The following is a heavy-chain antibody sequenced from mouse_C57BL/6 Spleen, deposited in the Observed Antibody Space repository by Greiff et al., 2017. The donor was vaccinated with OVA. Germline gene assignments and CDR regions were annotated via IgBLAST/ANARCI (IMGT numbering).Heavy chain of an antibody. J-gene: IGHJ4*01. CDR2: INPNNGGT. Sequence: EVQLQQSGPELVKPGASVKISCKASGYTFTDYYMNWVKQSHGKSLEWIGDINPNNGGTSYNQKFKGKATLTVDKSSSTAYMELRSLTSEDSAVYYCAINYYGSSPYAMDYWGQGTSVTVSS. V-gene: IGHV1-26*01. CDR1: GYTFTDYY. CDR3: AINYYGSSPYAMDY. D-gene: IGHD1-1*01.